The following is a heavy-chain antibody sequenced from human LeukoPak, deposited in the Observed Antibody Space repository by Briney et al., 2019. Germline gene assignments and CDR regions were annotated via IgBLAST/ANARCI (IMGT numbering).Heavy chain of an antibody. CDR1: GGSISSYY. J-gene: IGHJ5*02. CDR3: ARGEWFGELSLNWFDP. CDR2: IYYSGST. V-gene: IGHV4-59*01. Sequence: PSETLSLTCTVSGGSISSYYWSWIRQPPGKGLEWIGYIYYSGSTNYNPSLKSRVTISVDTSKNQFSLKLSSVTAADTAVYYCARGEWFGELSLNWFDPWGQGTLVTVSS. D-gene: IGHD3-10*01.